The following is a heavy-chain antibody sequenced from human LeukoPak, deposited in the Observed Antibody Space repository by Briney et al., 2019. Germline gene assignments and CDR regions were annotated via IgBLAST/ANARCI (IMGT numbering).Heavy chain of an antibody. CDR3: ARELPSRYYDSSGYPEYAFDI. Sequence: ASVKVSCKASGYTFTSYGISWVRQAPGQGLEWMGWISAYNGSTNYAQKLQGRVTMTTDTSTSTAYMELRSLRSDDTAVYYCARELPSRYYDSSGYPEYAFDIWGQGTMVTVSS. CDR1: GYTFTSYG. V-gene: IGHV1-18*01. J-gene: IGHJ3*02. D-gene: IGHD3-22*01. CDR2: ISAYNGST.